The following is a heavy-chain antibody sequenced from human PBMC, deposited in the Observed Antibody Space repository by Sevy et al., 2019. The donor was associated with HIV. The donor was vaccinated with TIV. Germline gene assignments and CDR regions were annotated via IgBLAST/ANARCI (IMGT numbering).Heavy chain of an antibody. J-gene: IGHJ3*02. CDR2: IIPIFGTA. CDR1: GGTFSSYA. D-gene: IGHD3-10*01. V-gene: IGHV1-69*13. CDR3: ARGNYGSGSYYDAFDI. Sequence: ASVKVSCKASGGTFSSYAISWVRQAPGQWLEWMGGIIPIFGTANYAQKFQGRVTITADESTSTAYMELSSLRSEDTAVYYCARGNYGSGSYYDAFDIWGQGTMVTVSS.